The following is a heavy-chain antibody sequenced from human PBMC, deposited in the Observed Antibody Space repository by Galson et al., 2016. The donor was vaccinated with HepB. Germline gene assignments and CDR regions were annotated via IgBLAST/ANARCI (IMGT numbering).Heavy chain of an antibody. Sequence: SLRLSCAASGFTFSSYWMSWVRQAPGKGLEWVANLNQVASEKFYVDSVKGRFTISRDNADNSLYLQMNSLRAEDTAVYYCARDIHRYYVDHWGQGTLVTVKSRLTIPRASARNTLLSRMKRLDAADNDLYDGAQGIHRHYVDHWGQGTLVTVSS. D-gene: IGHD7-27*01. V-gene: IGHV3-7*03. CDR2: LNQVASEK. J-gene: IGHJ4*02. CDR1: GFTFSSYW. CDR3: ARDIHRYYVDHWGQGTLVTVKSRLTIPRASARNTLLSRMKRLDAADNDLYDGAQGIHRHYVDH.